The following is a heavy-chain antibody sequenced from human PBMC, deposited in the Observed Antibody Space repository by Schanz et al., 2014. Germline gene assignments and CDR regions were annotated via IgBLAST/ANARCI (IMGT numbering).Heavy chain of an antibody. Sequence: EVQLVESGGGLVQPGGSLRLSCLASGFAFSSYGMNWLRQAPGKGLEWVSTIGTSGGTNYAESVKGRFTISRDNTKNSLFLQLNSLRADDTAVYYCARNRGSGGQNWYFDLWGRGTLVTVSS. CDR2: IGTSGGT. D-gene: IGHD1-26*01. J-gene: IGHJ2*01. V-gene: IGHV3-21*04. CDR3: ARNRGSGGQNWYFDL. CDR1: GFAFSSYG.